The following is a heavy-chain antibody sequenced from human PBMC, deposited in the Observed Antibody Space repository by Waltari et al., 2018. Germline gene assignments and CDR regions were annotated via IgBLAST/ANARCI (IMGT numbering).Heavy chain of an antibody. D-gene: IGHD6-13*01. J-gene: IGHJ4*02. CDR1: GGSFSGYY. CDR3: ARETRNRAAGTDY. Sequence: QVQLQQWGAGLLKPSETLSLTCAVYGGSFSGYYWSWIRQPPGKGLEWIGEINHSGSTNYNPSLKSRVTISVDTSKNQFSLKLSSVTAADTAVYYCARETRNRAAGTDYWGQGTLVTVSS. CDR2: INHSGST. V-gene: IGHV4-34*01.